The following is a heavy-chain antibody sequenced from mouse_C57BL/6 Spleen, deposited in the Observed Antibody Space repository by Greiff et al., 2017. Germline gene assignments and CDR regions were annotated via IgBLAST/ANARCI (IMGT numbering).Heavy chain of an antibody. J-gene: IGHJ2*01. CDR3: ARSDTTVYFDY. Sequence: EVQLQQSGPELVKPGASVKISCKASGYSFTGYYMNWVKQSPEKSLEWIGEINPSTGGTTYNQKFKAKATLTVDKSSSTAYMQLKSLTSEDSAVYYCARSDTTVYFDYWGQGTTLTVSS. CDR2: INPSTGGT. D-gene: IGHD1-1*01. V-gene: IGHV1-42*01. CDR1: GYSFTGYY.